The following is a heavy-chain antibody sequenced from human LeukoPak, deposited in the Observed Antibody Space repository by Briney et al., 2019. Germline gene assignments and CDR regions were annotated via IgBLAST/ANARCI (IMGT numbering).Heavy chain of an antibody. CDR1: GYTFTSNH. D-gene: IGHD6-6*01. Sequence: GASVEVSCKAPGYTFTSNHIHWVRQAPGQGLEWMGVINPSGDSTSYAPNFQGRVTVTRDTSTSTVYMELSSLRSEDTAIYYCAKIAARDTGEGYWGQGTLVTVSS. CDR3: AKIAARDTGEGY. J-gene: IGHJ4*02. V-gene: IGHV1-46*01. CDR2: INPSGDST.